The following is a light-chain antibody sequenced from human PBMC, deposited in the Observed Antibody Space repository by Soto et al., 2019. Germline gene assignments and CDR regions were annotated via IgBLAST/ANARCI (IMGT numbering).Light chain of an antibody. J-gene: IGKJ1*01. V-gene: IGKV3-20*01. Sequence: EIVLTQAPGTLSLSPGERATLSCRASQSVGSSYLAWYQQKPGQAPRLLIYGASSRDTGIPDRFSGSGSGTDFTLTISRLEPEYLAGYYCQQYGSSPPCTLGEGTKVEIK. CDR2: GAS. CDR1: QSVGSSY. CDR3: QQYGSSPPCT.